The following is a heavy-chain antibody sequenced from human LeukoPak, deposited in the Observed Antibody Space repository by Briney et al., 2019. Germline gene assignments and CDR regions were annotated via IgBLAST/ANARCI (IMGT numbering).Heavy chain of an antibody. CDR1: GFTFSDYY. Sequence: PGGSLRLSCAASGFTFSDYYMSWIRQAPGKGLEWVSYISSSGSTIYYADSVKGRFTISRDNAKNSPYLQMNSLRAEDTAVYYCARTSYSSGWYYFDYWGQGTLVTVSS. J-gene: IGHJ4*02. CDR2: ISSSGSTI. CDR3: ARTSYSSGWYYFDY. V-gene: IGHV3-11*01. D-gene: IGHD6-19*01.